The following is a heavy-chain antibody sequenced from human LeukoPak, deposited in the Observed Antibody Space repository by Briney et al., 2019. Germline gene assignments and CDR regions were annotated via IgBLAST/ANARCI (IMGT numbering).Heavy chain of an antibody. CDR2: INHSGST. J-gene: IGHJ6*03. Sequence: PSETLSLTCAVYGGSFSGYYRSWIRQPPGKGLEWIGEINHSGSTNYNPSLKSRVTISVDTSKNQFSLKLSSVTAADTAVYYCARGLQSGHMDVWGKGTTVTVSS. CDR3: ARGLQSGHMDV. D-gene: IGHD3-10*01. CDR1: GGSFSGYY. V-gene: IGHV4-34*01.